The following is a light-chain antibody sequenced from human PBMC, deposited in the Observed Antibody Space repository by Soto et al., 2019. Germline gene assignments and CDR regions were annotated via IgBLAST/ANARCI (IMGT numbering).Light chain of an antibody. CDR1: QSISTSY. CDR3: QQYGSSPQDT. V-gene: IGKV3-20*01. J-gene: IGKJ1*01. CDR2: GSS. Sequence: SLLTQSPGTLSLSPGERVPLSCRASQSISTSYLAWYQQKPGQAPRLLIYGSSSRATGIPDRFSGSGSGTDFTLTISSLEPEDFAVYYCQQYGSSPQDTFGQGTKVDIK.